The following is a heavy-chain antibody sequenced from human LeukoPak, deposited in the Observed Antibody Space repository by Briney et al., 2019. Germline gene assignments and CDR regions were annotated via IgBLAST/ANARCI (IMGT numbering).Heavy chain of an antibody. CDR1: GYTFTSYG. V-gene: IGHV1-18*01. Sequence: ASVKVSCKASGYTFTSYGISWVRQAPGQGLEWMGWISSYNGNTNYAQKLQGRVTMTTDTSTSTAYMELRSLRSDDTAVYYCARGAQYYDFWSGYFHFDYWGQGTLVTVSS. CDR2: ISSYNGNT. CDR3: ARGAQYYDFWSGYFHFDY. J-gene: IGHJ4*02. D-gene: IGHD3-3*01.